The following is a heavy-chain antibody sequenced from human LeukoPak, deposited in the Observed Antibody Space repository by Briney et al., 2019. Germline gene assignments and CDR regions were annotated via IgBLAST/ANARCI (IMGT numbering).Heavy chain of an antibody. J-gene: IGHJ4*02. CDR1: GFTFSSYE. Sequence: GGSLRLSCTASGFTFSSYEMNWVRQAPGKGLEWVSYISSSGSSIYYADSVKGRFTISRDNSKNTLHLQMNSLRAEDTAVYYCAKDDRGNEAPFDYWGQGTLVTVSS. V-gene: IGHV3-48*03. CDR3: AKDDRGNEAPFDY. CDR2: ISSSGSSI.